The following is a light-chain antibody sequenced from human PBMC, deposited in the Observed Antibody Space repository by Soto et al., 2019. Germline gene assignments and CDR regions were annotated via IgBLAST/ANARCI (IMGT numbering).Light chain of an antibody. V-gene: IGKV3-11*01. Sequence: EIVLTQSPATLSLSPGERATLSCRASQSVSSYLAWYQQKPGQAPRLLIYDASNRATGIPARFSGSGSGTDFTLTIGSLEPEDFAVYYCQQRSNWPPWTFGKGTKVYIK. CDR1: QSVSSY. CDR3: QQRSNWPPWT. J-gene: IGKJ1*01. CDR2: DAS.